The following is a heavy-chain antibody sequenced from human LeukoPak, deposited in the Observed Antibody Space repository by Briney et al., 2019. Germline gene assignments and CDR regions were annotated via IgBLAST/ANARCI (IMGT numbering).Heavy chain of an antibody. V-gene: IGHV4-34*01. D-gene: IGHD5-18*01. J-gene: IGHJ4*02. CDR3: ATTAMGDLFDY. Sequence: SETLSLTCAVYGGSFSGYYWSWIRQPPGKGLEWIGDINHSGSTNYNPSLKSRVTISVDTSKNQFSLKLSSVTAADTAVYYCATTAMGDLFDYWGQGTLVTVSS. CDR2: INHSGST. CDR1: GGSFSGYY.